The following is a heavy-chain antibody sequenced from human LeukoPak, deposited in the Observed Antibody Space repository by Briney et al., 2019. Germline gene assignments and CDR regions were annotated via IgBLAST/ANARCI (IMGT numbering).Heavy chain of an antibody. V-gene: IGHV4-34*01. CDR1: GGSFSGYY. CDR3: ARGALAAY. CDR2: INHSGST. J-gene: IGHJ4*02. Sequence: PSETLSLTCAVYGGSFSGYYWSWIRQPPGKGLEWIGEINHSGSTNYNPSLKSRVTISVDTSKNQFSLKLSSVTAADTAVYYCARGALAAYWGQGTLVTVSS. D-gene: IGHD6-19*01.